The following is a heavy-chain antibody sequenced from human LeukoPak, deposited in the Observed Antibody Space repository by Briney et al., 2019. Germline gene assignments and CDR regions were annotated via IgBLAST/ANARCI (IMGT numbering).Heavy chain of an antibody. CDR1: GFTFSSYA. CDR3: AKMGAPYPHIPDNRVWFDP. CDR2: ISGSGGST. Sequence: QPGGSLRLSCAASGFTFSSYAMSWVRQAPGKGLEWVSAISGSGGSTYYADSVKGRFTISRDNSKNTLYLQMNSLRAEDTAVYYCAKMGAPYPHIPDNRVWFDPWGQGTLVTVSS. V-gene: IGHV3-23*01. J-gene: IGHJ5*02. D-gene: IGHD3-16*01.